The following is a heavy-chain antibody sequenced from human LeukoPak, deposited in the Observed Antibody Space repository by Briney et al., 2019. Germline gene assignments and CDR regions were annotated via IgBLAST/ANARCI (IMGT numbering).Heavy chain of an antibody. V-gene: IGHV3-21*01. CDR2: ISSSSSYI. CDR1: GFTFSSYS. D-gene: IGHD6-13*01. CDR3: ARDLPLAVADPKADY. J-gene: IGHJ4*02. Sequence: GGSLRLSCAASGFTFSSYSMNWVRQAPGKGLEWVSSISSSSSYIYYADSVKGRFTISRDNAKNSLYLQMNSLRAEDTAVYYCARDLPLAVADPKADYWGQGTLVTVSS.